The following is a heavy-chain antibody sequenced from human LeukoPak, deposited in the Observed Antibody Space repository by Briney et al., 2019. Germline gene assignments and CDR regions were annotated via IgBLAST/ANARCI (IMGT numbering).Heavy chain of an antibody. V-gene: IGHV1-2*03. Sequence: VASVRVSYKASGYTFTIYGISWVPQARGQGGEWMGWINPNSGGTKYTQKFQGRVTITRDTNMSTAYMEMRRVTCDDRDVYYRARDKQLDWAHYFYYYMDVWGKGTTVTVSS. CDR1: GYTFTIYG. J-gene: IGHJ6*03. CDR2: INPNSGGT. D-gene: IGHD1-1*01. CDR3: ARDKQLDWAHYFYYYMDV.